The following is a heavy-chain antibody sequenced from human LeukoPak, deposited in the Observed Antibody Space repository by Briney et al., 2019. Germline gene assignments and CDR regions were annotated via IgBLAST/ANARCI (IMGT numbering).Heavy chain of an antibody. V-gene: IGHV4-38-2*01. J-gene: IGHJ4*02. CDR3: ASLLPTDYGDYQMGFDY. D-gene: IGHD4-17*01. CDR2: IYYSGGT. Sequence: PGGSLRLSCAASGFTFSDYYMSWNRQPPGKGLQWIGSIYYSGGTYNNPSLKSRVTISVDTSKSQFSLKLSSVTAADTAVYYCASLLPTDYGDYQMGFDYWGQGTLVTVSS. CDR1: GFTFSDYY.